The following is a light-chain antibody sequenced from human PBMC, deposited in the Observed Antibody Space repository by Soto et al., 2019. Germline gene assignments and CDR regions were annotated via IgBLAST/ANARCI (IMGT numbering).Light chain of an antibody. CDR1: QSVGRS. Sequence: IVMTQSPGTLSVSPGERATLSCRASQSVGRSLAWYQQKPGQAPRLLIYGASNRATGIPDRFSGSGSGTEFTLSTSRLEPEDFAMYYCQQYDGSPRTFGQGTKVDIK. V-gene: IGKV3-20*01. CDR2: GAS. J-gene: IGKJ1*01. CDR3: QQYDGSPRT.